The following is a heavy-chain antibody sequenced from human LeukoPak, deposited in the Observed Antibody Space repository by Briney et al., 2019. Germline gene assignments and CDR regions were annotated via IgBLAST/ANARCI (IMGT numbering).Heavy chain of an antibody. J-gene: IGHJ4*02. CDR2: ISSSSSTI. Sequence: GGSLRLSCAASGFTFSSYSMNWVRQAPGKGLEWVSYISSSSSTIYYADSVKGRFTISRNNAKNSLYLQMNSLRAEDTAVYYCARDLQQLGQHNFDYWGQGTLVTVSS. D-gene: IGHD6-13*01. CDR3: ARDLQQLGQHNFDY. V-gene: IGHV3-48*01. CDR1: GFTFSSYS.